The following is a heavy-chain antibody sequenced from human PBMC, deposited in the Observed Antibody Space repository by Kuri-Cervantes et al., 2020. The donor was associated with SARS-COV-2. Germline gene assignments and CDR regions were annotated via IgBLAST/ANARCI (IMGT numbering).Heavy chain of an antibody. D-gene: IGHD3-10*01. CDR1: GFTFSSYS. V-gene: IGHV3-21*01. J-gene: IGHJ4*02. CDR2: ISSSSSYI. Sequence: GESLKISCAASGFTFSSYSMNWVRQAPGKGLEWVSSISSSSSYIYYADSVKGRFTITRDNAKNSVYLQMNSLRAEDTAVYYCAVPKGNDYYGSGSYDYWGQGTLVTVSS. CDR3: AVPKGNDYYGSGSYDY.